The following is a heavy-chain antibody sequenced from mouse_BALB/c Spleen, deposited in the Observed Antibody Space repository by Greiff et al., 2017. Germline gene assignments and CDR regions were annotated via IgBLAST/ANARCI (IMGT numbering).Heavy chain of an antibody. Sequence: QVQLQQPGAELVKPGASVKMSCKASGYTLTSYWMHWVKQRPGQGLEWIGVIDPSDSYTSYNQKFKGKATLTVDTSSSTAYMQLSSLTSEDSAVYYGARGRGEDFDYWGQGTTLTVSS. D-gene: IGHD2-13*01. CDR2: IDPSDSYT. CDR1: GYTLTSYW. J-gene: IGHJ2*01. CDR3: ARGRGEDFDY. V-gene: IGHV1-59*01.